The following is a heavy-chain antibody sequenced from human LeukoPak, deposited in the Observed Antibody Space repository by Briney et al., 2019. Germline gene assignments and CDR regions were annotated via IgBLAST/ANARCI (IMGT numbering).Heavy chain of an antibody. CDR1: GGSISSSSYY. Sequence: PSETLSLTCTVSGGSISSSSYYWGWIRQPPGEGLELIGSKYYSGNSYYNPSLKSRISISVDTSKNQFSLKLSSVTAADTAVYYCARLHYYYGMDVWGQGTTVTVSS. CDR2: KYYSGNS. CDR3: ARLHYYYGMDV. V-gene: IGHV4-39*01. J-gene: IGHJ6*02.